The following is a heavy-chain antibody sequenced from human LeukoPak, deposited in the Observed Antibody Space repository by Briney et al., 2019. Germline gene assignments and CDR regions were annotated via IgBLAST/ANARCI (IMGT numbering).Heavy chain of an antibody. V-gene: IGHV3-7*01. CDR2: IKQDGTEK. D-gene: IGHD5-12*01. Sequence: PGGSLRLSCAASGFSFSDYWMTWVRQAPGKGLEWVADIKQDGTEKYSVDSVKGRFTISRDNAKNSLYLQMNSLRAEDTAVYYCARGPSGYHNTGGQGTLVTVSS. CDR1: GFSFSDYW. CDR3: ARGPSGYHNT. J-gene: IGHJ4*02.